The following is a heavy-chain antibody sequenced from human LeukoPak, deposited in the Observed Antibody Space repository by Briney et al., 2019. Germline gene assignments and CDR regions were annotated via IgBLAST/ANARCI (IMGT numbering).Heavy chain of an antibody. CDR3: ARVPSRRAHCRSTSCRIYYYYMDV. D-gene: IGHD2-2*01. J-gene: IGHJ6*03. CDR1: GYTFTSYY. CDR2: INPSGGST. Sequence: GASVKVSCKASGYTFTSYYMHWVRQAPGQGLEWMGRINPSGGSTSYAQKFQGRVTMTRNTSISTAYMELSSLRSEDTAVYYCARVPSRRAHCRSTSCRIYYYYMDVWGKGTMVTVSS. V-gene: IGHV1-46*01.